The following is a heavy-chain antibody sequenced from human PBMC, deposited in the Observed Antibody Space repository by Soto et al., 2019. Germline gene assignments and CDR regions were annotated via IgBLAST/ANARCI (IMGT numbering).Heavy chain of an antibody. CDR1: GGTFSRYT. CDR2: IIPIVGIT. CDR3: ARDDGLAYCGGDCYS. Sequence: QVQLVQSGAEVKKPGSSVKVSCKASGGTFSRYTISWVRQAPGQGLEWMGRIIPIVGITKYAQKFQGRVTITADKSTSTAYMELSSLRSEDTAVYYCARDDGLAYCGGDCYSWGQGTLVTVSS. V-gene: IGHV1-69*02. J-gene: IGHJ4*02. D-gene: IGHD2-21*02.